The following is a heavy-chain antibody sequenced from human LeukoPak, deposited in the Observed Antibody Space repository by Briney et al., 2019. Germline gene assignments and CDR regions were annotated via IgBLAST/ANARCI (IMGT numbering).Heavy chain of an antibody. Sequence: SETLSLTCAVYGGSSSGYYWSWIRQPPGKGLEWIGEINHSGSTNYNPSLKSRVTISVDTSKNQFSLKLSSVTAADTAVYYCARVSRYFDWLLNPPYFDYWGQGTLVTVSS. V-gene: IGHV4-34*01. CDR3: ARVSRYFDWLLNPPYFDY. CDR1: GGSSSGYY. D-gene: IGHD3-9*01. J-gene: IGHJ4*02. CDR2: INHSGST.